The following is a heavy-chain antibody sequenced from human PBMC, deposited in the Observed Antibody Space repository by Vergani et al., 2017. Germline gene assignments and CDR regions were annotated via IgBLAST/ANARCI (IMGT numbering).Heavy chain of an antibody. CDR3: ALRNCSGGSCYSWLLDI. CDR1: GGTFSSYA. Sequence: QVQLVQSGAEVKKPGSSVKVSCKASGGTFSSYAISWVRQAPGQGLEWMGGIIPSFGTANYAQKFQGRVTITADESTSTAYMELSSLRSEDTAVYYCALRNCSGGSCYSWLLDIWGQGTMVTVSS. V-gene: IGHV1-69*01. J-gene: IGHJ3*02. CDR2: IIPSFGTA. D-gene: IGHD2-15*01.